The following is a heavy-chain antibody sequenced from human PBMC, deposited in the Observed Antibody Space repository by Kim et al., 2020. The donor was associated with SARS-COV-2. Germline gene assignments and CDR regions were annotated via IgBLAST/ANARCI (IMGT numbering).Heavy chain of an antibody. CDR1: GYSFTSYW. V-gene: IGHV5-51*01. Sequence: GESLKISCKGSGYSFTSYWIGWVRQMPGKGLEWMGIIYPGDSDTRYSPSFQGQVTISADKSISTAYLQWSSLKASDTAMYYCARQSAADFWSGYPYYYMDVWGKGTTVTVSS. D-gene: IGHD3-3*01. CDR3: ARQSAADFWSGYPYYYMDV. CDR2: IYPGDSDT. J-gene: IGHJ6*03.